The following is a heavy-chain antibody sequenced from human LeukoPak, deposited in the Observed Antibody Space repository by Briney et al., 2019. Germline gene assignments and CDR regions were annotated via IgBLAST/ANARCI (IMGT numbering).Heavy chain of an antibody. V-gene: IGHV1-3*01. J-gene: IGHJ4*02. CDR1: GYTFTSYA. CDR3: ARSSNWNYVGVDY. D-gene: IGHD1-7*01. Sequence: ASVKVSCKAFGYTFTSYAMHWVRQAPGQRLEWMGWINAGNGNTKYSQKFQGRVTITRDTSASTAYMELSSLRSEDTAVYYCARSSNWNYVGVDYWGQGTLVTVSS. CDR2: INAGNGNT.